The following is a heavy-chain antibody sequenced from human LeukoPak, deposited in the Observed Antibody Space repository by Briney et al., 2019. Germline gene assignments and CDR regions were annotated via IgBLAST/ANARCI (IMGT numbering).Heavy chain of an antibody. V-gene: IGHV1-18*01. CDR2: ISAYNGNT. Sequence: GASVKVSCKASGYTITSYGISWVRQTPGQGLEWMGWISAYNGNTNYAQKLQGRVTMTTDTSTSTAYMELRSPRSDDTAVYYCARDKANLLDYWGQGTLVTVSS. CDR1: GYTITSYG. J-gene: IGHJ4*02. CDR3: ARDKANLLDY. D-gene: IGHD4/OR15-4a*01.